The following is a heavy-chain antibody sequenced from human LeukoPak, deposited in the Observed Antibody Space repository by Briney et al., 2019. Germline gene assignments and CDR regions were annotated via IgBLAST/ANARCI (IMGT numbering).Heavy chain of an antibody. V-gene: IGHV5-51*01. D-gene: IGHD2-2*01. J-gene: IGHJ5*02. Sequence: GESLKISCKGSGYSFTNNWIGWVRQMPGKGLEWMGIIYPGDSDTRYSPSFQGQVTISADKSISTAYLQWSSLKASDTAMYYCARLLVVVPAAINWFDPWGQGTLVTVSS. CDR1: GYSFTNNW. CDR3: ARLLVVVPAAINWFDP. CDR2: IYPGDSDT.